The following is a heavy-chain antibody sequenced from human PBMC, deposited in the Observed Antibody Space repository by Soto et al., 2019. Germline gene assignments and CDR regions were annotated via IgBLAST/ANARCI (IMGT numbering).Heavy chain of an antibody. J-gene: IGHJ5*02. CDR2: IWYDGSNK. CDR3: ARDAYCGGDCVNWFDP. Sequence: GGSLRLSCAASGFTFSSYGMHWVRQAPGKGLEWVAVIWYDGSNKYYADSVKGRFTISRDNSKNTLYLQMNSLRAEDTAVYYCARDAYCGGDCVNWFDPWGQRTLVTAS. V-gene: IGHV3-33*01. CDR1: GFTFSSYG. D-gene: IGHD2-21*02.